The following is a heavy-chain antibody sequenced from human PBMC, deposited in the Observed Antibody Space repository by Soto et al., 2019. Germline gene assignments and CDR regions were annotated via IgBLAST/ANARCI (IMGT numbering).Heavy chain of an antibody. Sequence: QVTLKESGPALVNPTETLTLTCTVSGFSLTDSDVGVSWIRQHPGKALEWLAHILSNDEEVYSSSLTSRLTIYKDTSKNQVVLTMSNMQPVDTATYYCARIRGYVSGGDCYYYYYAMDVWGQGTTVTVAS. V-gene: IGHV2-26*01. CDR3: ARIRGYVSGGDCYYYYYAMDV. CDR2: ILSNDEE. D-gene: IGHD2-21*01. J-gene: IGHJ6*02. CDR1: GFSLTDSDVG.